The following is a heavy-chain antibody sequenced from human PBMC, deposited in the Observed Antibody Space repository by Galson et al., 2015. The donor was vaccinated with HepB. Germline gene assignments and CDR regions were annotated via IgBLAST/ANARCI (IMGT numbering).Heavy chain of an antibody. D-gene: IGHD2-15*01. CDR2: IWYDGSNK. CDR1: GFTFSSYG. J-gene: IGHJ4*02. CDR3: ARDLRRGVVDY. Sequence: SLRLSCAASGFTFSSYGMHWVRQAPGKGLEWVAVIWYDGSNKYYADSVKGRFTIPRDNSKNTLYLQMNSLRAEDTAVYYCARDLRRGVVDYWGQGTLVTVSS. V-gene: IGHV3-33*01.